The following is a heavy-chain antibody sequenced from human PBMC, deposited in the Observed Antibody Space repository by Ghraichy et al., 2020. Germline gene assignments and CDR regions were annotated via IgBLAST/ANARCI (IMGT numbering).Heavy chain of an antibody. D-gene: IGHD6-13*01. Sequence: GGSLRLSCAASGFTFSSYAMSWVRQAPGKGLEWVSAISGSGGSTYYADSVKGRFTISRDNSKNTLYLQMNSLRAEDTAVYYCAKSRGSSWYRVAEYFQHWGQGTLVTVSS. CDR2: ISGSGGST. J-gene: IGHJ1*01. V-gene: IGHV3-23*01. CDR1: GFTFSSYA. CDR3: AKSRGSSWYRVAEYFQH.